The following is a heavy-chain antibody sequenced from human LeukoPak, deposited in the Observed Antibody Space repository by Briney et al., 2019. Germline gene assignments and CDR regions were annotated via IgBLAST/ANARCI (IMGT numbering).Heavy chain of an antibody. CDR1: GYTFTDYY. V-gene: IGHV1-2*02. J-gene: IGHJ4*02. CDR2: INPNSGGT. D-gene: IGHD2-2*01. CDR3: ARVPPSAHQLLSSDY. Sequence: GASVKVSCKASGYTFTDYYIYWVRQAPGQGLEWMGWINPNSGGTKFAQKFQDRVTMTRDTSISTAYMQLSCLGSDDTAVYYCARVPPSAHQLLSSDYWGQGTQVTVSS.